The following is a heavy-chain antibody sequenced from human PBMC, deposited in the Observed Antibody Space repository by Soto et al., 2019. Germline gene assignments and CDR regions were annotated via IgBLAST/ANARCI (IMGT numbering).Heavy chain of an antibody. D-gene: IGHD2-2*01. Sequence: LRLSCAASGFTFSSYAMSWVRQAPGKGLEWVSAISGSGGSTYYADSVKGRFTISRDNSKNTLYLQMNSLRAEDTAVYYCATDIVVVPAALFAVADYWGQGTLVTVPS. CDR2: ISGSGGST. CDR3: ATDIVVVPAALFAVADY. J-gene: IGHJ4*02. CDR1: GFTFSSYA. V-gene: IGHV3-23*01.